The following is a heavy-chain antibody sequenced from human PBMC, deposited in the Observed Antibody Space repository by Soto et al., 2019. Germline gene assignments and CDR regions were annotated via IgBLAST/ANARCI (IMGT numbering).Heavy chain of an antibody. CDR3: ATIGGTTHAFDI. V-gene: IGHV1-24*01. D-gene: IGHD1-7*01. CDR2: FDPEDGET. Sequence: ASVKVSCKVSGYTLTELSMHWVRQAPGKGLEWMGGFDPEDGETIYAQKFQGRVTMTEDTSTDTAYMELSSLRSEDTAVYYCATIGGTTHAFDIWGQGTMVTVSS. CDR1: GYTLTELS. J-gene: IGHJ3*02.